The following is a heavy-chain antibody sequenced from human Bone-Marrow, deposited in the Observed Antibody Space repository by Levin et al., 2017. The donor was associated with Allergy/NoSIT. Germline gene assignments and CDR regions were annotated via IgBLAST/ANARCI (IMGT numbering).Heavy chain of an antibody. CDR1: GDSISSGGSY. J-gene: IGHJ4*02. V-gene: IGHV4-61*02. D-gene: IGHD6-19*01. CDR2: IQTSGNT. CDR3: ARDGYTSGRDY. Sequence: SETLSLTCTVSGDSISSGGSYWHWIRQPAGEGLEWIGRIQTSGNTNYNPSLKSRVTMSVDTSKNQFSLKMSSVTAADTAVYYCARDGYTSGRDYWGQGTLVTVSS.